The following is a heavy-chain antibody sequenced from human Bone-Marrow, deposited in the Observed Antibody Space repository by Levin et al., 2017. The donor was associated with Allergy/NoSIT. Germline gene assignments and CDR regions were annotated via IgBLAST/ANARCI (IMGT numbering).Heavy chain of an antibody. CDR3: AREGGKLAITSYYYYGMDV. CDR2: ISYDGSNK. CDR1: GFTFSSFP. V-gene: IGHV3-30-3*01. D-gene: IGHD2-2*01. Sequence: GGSLRLSCAASGFTFSSFPMHWVRQAPGKGLEWVAVISYDGSNKYCADSVKGRFTISRDNSKNTLYLQVNSLRAEDTAVYYCAREGGKLAITSYYYYGMDVWGQGTTVTVSS. J-gene: IGHJ6*02.